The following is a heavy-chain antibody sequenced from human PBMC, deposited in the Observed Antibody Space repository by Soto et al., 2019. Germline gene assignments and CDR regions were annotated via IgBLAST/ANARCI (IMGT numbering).Heavy chain of an antibody. CDR3: ARLDTTMDAFDY. D-gene: IGHD5-18*01. CDR1: GYTFISYG. V-gene: IGHV1-18*01. Sequence: QVQLVQSGGEVRKPGASVKVSCKASGYTFISYGINWVRQAPGQGLEWMGWINIYNGNTNYAQKLQGRVTLTTDTSTSTAYMGLRSLKSDDTAVYYCARLDTTMDAFDYWGQGTLVTVSS. J-gene: IGHJ4*02. CDR2: INIYNGNT.